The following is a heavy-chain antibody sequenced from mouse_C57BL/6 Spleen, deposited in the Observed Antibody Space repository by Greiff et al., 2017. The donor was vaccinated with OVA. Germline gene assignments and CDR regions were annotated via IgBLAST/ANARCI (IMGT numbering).Heavy chain of an antibody. CDR1: GFNIKDDY. CDR3: ILGAY. J-gene: IGHJ3*01. Sequence: EVKLMESGAELVRPGASVKLSCTASGFNIKDDYMHWVKQRPEQGLEWIGWIDPENGDTEYASKFQGKATITADTSSNTAYLPLSSLTSEDTAVYYCILGAYWGQGTLVTVSA. V-gene: IGHV14-4*01. D-gene: IGHD3-3*01. CDR2: IDPENGDT.